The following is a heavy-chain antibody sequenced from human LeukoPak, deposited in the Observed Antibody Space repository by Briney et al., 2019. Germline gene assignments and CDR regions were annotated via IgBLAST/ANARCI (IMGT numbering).Heavy chain of an antibody. CDR1: GYTFTRYW. J-gene: IGHJ5*02. CDR2: IYPGDSDT. V-gene: IGHV5-51*01. CDR3: VRTSGWYSSWFDP. D-gene: IGHD6-19*01. Sequence: GESLKISFKGSGYTFTRYWIGWVRQMPGKGLEWMGIIYPGDSDTRYSPSFQGQVTTSADKSITTAYMQWSSLKASDTAIYYCVRTSGWYSSWFDPWGQGTLVTVSS.